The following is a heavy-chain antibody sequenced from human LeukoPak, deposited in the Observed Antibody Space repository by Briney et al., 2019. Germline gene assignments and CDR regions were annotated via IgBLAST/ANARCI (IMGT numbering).Heavy chain of an antibody. CDR1: GFTVSSNY. CDR3: ALYYYDSSGYYNWFDP. D-gene: IGHD3-22*01. CDR2: IYSGGST. V-gene: IGHV3-53*01. Sequence: PGGSLRLSCAASGFTVSSNYMSWVRQAPGKGLGWVSVIYSGGSTYYADSVKGRFTISRDNSKNTLYLQMNSLRAEDTAVYYCALYYYDSSGYYNWFDPWGQGTLVTVSS. J-gene: IGHJ5*02.